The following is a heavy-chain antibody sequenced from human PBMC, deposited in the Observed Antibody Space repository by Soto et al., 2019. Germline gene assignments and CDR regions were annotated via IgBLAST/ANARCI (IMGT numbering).Heavy chain of an antibody. CDR1: GFNVMSYW. CDR2: IKEDGSEI. CDR3: ARDIGFDYVN. V-gene: IGHV3-7*01. J-gene: IGHJ4*02. D-gene: IGHD3-16*01. Sequence: GGSLRLSCAVSGFNVMSYWMSWVRQAPGKGLEWVASIKEDGSEIYYLQSVRGRFAISRDSAGNALHLAMNYLSAEDTGVYFCARDIGFDYVNWGQGTLVTVSS.